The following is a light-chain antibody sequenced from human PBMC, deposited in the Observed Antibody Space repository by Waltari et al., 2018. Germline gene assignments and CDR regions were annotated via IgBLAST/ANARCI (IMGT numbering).Light chain of an antibody. V-gene: IGLV2-14*01. Sequence: QSALTQPASVSGSPGQSITISCTGTSSDVGGYNYVSWYQQHPGKAPKLMIYDVSNRPSGVSNRFSGSKSSNTASLTISGLQAEDEADYYCCSYTSSSTPYVFGTGTKVTVL. CDR3: CSYTSSSTPYV. CDR2: DVS. J-gene: IGLJ1*01. CDR1: SSDVGGYNY.